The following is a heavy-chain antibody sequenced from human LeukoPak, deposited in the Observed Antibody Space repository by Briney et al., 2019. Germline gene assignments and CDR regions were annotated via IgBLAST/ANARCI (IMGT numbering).Heavy chain of an antibody. V-gene: IGHV3-74*01. Sequence: PGGSLRLSCAASGFTFSRHYMHWVRQAPGKGLVWVSRINGVGTDRIYADSVKGRFTISRDNSKNTLYLQMNSLRAEDTAVYYCAKAPTPIYSGSYFSFDYWGQGTLVTVSS. CDR2: INGVGTDR. J-gene: IGHJ4*02. CDR3: AKAPTPIYSGSYFSFDY. CDR1: GFTFSRHY. D-gene: IGHD1-26*01.